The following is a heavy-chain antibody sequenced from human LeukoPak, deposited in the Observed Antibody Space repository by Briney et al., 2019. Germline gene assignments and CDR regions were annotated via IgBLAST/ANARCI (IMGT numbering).Heavy chain of an antibody. D-gene: IGHD6-13*01. CDR2: IYHSGST. V-gene: IGHV4-38-2*01. CDR3: ARSPPGIAAAGTLGSFDP. Sequence: SETLSLTCAVSGYSISSGYYWGWIRPPPGKGLEWIGSIYHSGSTYYNPSLKSRVTISVDTSKNQFSLQLRSVTAADTAVYYCARSPPGIAAAGTLGSFDPWGQGTLVTVSS. J-gene: IGHJ5*02. CDR1: GYSISSGYY.